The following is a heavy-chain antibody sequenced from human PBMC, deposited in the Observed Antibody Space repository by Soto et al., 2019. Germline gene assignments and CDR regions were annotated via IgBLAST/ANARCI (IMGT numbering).Heavy chain of an antibody. J-gene: IGHJ4*02. CDR2: ISYDGSNK. V-gene: IGHV3-30*18. Sequence: PGGSLRLSCAASGFTFSSYGMHWVRQAPDKGLEWVAVISYDGSNKYYADSVKGRFTISRDNSKNTLYLQMNSLRAEDTAVYYCAKDWDYYDSSGPEGDYFDSWGQGTLVTVSS. CDR1: GFTFSSYG. CDR3: AKDWDYYDSSGPEGDYFDS. D-gene: IGHD3-22*01.